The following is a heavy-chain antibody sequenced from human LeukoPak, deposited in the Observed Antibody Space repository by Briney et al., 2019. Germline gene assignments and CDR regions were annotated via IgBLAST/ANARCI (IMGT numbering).Heavy chain of an antibody. Sequence: GGSLRLSCAASGFTFSSYAMHWVRQAPGKGLEWVAVISYDGSNKYYADSVKGRFTISRDNSKNTLYLQMNSLRAEDMAVYYCARDRGSYSAEYFQHWGQGTLVTVSS. CDR3: ARDRGSYSAEYFQH. D-gene: IGHD1-26*01. J-gene: IGHJ1*01. CDR1: GFTFSSYA. CDR2: ISYDGSNK. V-gene: IGHV3-30-3*01.